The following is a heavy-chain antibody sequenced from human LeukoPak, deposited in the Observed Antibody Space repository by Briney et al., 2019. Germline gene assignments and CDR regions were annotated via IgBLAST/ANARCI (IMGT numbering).Heavy chain of an antibody. CDR1: GFTFSSYS. D-gene: IGHD1-14*01. J-gene: IGHJ4*02. Sequence: PGGSLRLSCAASGFTFSSYSMNWVRQAPGKGLEWVSSISSSSYIYYADSVKGRFTISRDNAKNSLYLQMNSLRAEDTAVYYCARDKRTDENPGVDYWGQGTLVTVSS. V-gene: IGHV3-21*01. CDR3: ARDKRTDENPGVDY. CDR2: ISSSSYI.